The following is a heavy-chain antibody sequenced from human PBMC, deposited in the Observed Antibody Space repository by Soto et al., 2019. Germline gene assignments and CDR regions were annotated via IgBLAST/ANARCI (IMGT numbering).Heavy chain of an antibody. CDR1: GFTFSNYW. CDR2: VNNDGTDT. J-gene: IGHJ6*02. D-gene: IGHD6-13*01. Sequence: EVQLVESGGGLVQPGGSLRLSCAASGFTFSNYWMYWVRQAPGKGLVWVSRVNNDGTDTTHADSVKGRFTISRDNAENTLYLQMNCRRAEDTAVNYCARGGLQPALDVWGQGSTVTLSS. CDR3: ARGGLQPALDV. V-gene: IGHV3-74*03.